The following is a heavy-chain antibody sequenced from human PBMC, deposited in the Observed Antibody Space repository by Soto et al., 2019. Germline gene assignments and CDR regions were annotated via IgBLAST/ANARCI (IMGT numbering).Heavy chain of an antibody. J-gene: IGHJ6*02. CDR3: TTSPHRDSERVFV. D-gene: IGHD1-26*01. CDR1: GFTFSTYW. CDR2: IKQDGTEK. Sequence: EVQLVESGGGLVQPGGSLRLSCAASGFTFSTYWMSWVRRTPGKGLEWVANIKQDGTEKYSVDSVRGRLTVSRDNAKSSLYLQMNSLRVEDTAVYYCTTSPHRDSERVFVWGQGTAVTVS. V-gene: IGHV3-7*01.